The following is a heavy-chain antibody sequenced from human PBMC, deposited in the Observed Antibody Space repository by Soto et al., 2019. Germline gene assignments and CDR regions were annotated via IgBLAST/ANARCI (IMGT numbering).Heavy chain of an antibody. Sequence: QVHLQQWGAGLLKPSETLSLTCAVYGEYFIGYYWTWIRQPPGKGLEWIGEINHRGSANYNPSLKSRVTISGDTSNNQFSLKLSSVTAADTSVYYCARTDIVTTNCFDPWGQGTLVTVSS. CDR3: ARTDIVTTNCFDP. J-gene: IGHJ5*02. D-gene: IGHD5-12*01. V-gene: IGHV4-34*02. CDR1: GEYFIGYY. CDR2: INHRGSA.